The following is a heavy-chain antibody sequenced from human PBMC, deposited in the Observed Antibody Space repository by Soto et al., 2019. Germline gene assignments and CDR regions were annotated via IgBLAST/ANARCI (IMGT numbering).Heavy chain of an antibody. V-gene: IGHV1-2*02. D-gene: IGHD3-16*01. Sequence: QVQLVQSGAEVKKPGASVKVSCKASGYTFTGYYMHWVRQAPGQGLEWMGWINPNSGGTNYAQKFQGRVTMTRDTSISTAYMELGRLRSDDTAVYYCAKKEEYDHVWGKSPLDWGQGTLVTVSS. CDR1: GYTFTGYY. CDR2: INPNSGGT. CDR3: AKKEEYDHVWGKSPLD. J-gene: IGHJ4*03.